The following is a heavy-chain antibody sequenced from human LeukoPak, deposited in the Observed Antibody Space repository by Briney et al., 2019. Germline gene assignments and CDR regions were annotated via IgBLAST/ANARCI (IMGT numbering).Heavy chain of an antibody. V-gene: IGHV4-39*01. J-gene: IGHJ4*02. CDR3: ARPDYDSSGTDY. D-gene: IGHD3-22*01. CDR2: IYHSGRT. Sequence: SETLSLTCSVSGASISSSNYYWAWIRQPPGKGLEWIGSIYHSGRTYYNPSLKSRATISVDTSKNQFSLKLSSVTAADTAVYYCARPDYDSSGTDYWGQGTLVTVSS. CDR1: GASISSSNYY.